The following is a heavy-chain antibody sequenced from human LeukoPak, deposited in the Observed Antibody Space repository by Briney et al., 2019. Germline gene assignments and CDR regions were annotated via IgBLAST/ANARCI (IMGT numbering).Heavy chain of an antibody. CDR2: IKHDGSEK. V-gene: IGHV3-7*03. J-gene: IGHJ4*02. CDR3: ARGVYLTYYYDSSGYYGY. CDR1: GFNFSNYW. Sequence: GGSLRLSCVVSGFNFSNYWMNWVRQAPGKGLEWVADIKHDGSEKYYVDSVKGRFSISRDNAKKSLYLQMNSLRAEDTAVYYCARGVYLTYYYDSSGYYGYWGQGTLVTVSS. D-gene: IGHD3-22*01.